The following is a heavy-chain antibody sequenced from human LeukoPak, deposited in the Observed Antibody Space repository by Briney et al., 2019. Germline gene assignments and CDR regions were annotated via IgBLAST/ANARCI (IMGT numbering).Heavy chain of an antibody. D-gene: IGHD1-7*01. CDR1: GGSISSGGYS. CDR3: ARETHVTGTTDFGFDY. V-gene: IGHV4-31*11. Sequence: SQTLSLTCAVSGGSISSGGYSWSWIRQPPGKGLEWIGYIYYSGSTYYNPSLKSRVTISVDTSKNQFSLKLSSVTAADTAVYYCARETHVTGTTDFGFDYWGQGTLVTVSS. J-gene: IGHJ4*02. CDR2: IYYSGST.